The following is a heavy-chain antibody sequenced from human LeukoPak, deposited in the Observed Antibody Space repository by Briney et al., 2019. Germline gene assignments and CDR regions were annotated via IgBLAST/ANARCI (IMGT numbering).Heavy chain of an antibody. D-gene: IGHD3-22*01. J-gene: IGHJ4*02. Sequence: PGGSLRLSCAASGFTFSSYAMSWVRQAPGKGLEWVSTISGSGGSTYYADSVKGRFTISRDNSKNTLYLQMNRLRAEDTAVYYCKKGYYYDISGYFIADYWGQGTLVTVSS. V-gene: IGHV3-23*01. CDR1: GFTFSSYA. CDR2: ISGSGGST. CDR3: KKGYYYDISGYFIADY.